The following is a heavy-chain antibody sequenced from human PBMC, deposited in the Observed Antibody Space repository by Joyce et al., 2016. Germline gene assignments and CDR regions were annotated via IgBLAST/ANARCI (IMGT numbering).Heavy chain of an antibody. CDR1: GFIFSRST. J-gene: IGHJ6*02. CDR3: VPNYYNDMDV. Sequence: EVHMVESGGGLVKPGGSLRLSCAASGFIFSRSTMMWVRQAPGKGLEWVSSISISSNYKNYADSVKGRFTISRDNANNSVYLQMNSLRAEDTAVYYCVPNYYNDMDVWGHGTTVTVSS. CDR2: ISISSNYK. V-gene: IGHV3-21*01.